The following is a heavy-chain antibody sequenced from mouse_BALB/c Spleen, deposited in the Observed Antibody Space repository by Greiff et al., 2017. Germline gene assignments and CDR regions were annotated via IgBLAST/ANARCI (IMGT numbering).Heavy chain of an antibody. J-gene: IGHJ3*01. CDR2: IYPGDGDT. V-gene: IGHV1-80*01. Sequence: QVQLQQSGAELVRPGSSVKISCKASGYAFSSYWMNWVKQRPGQGLEWIGQIYPGDGDTNYNGKFKGKATLTADKSSSTAYMQLSSLTSEDSAVYFCARWDYYGSSYGCAYWGQGTLVTVSA. D-gene: IGHD1-1*01. CDR1: GYAFSSYW. CDR3: ARWDYYGSSYGCAY.